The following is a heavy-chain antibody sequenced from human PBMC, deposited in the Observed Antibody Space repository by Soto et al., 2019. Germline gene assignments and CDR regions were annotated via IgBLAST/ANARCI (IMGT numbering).Heavy chain of an antibody. CDR1: GGTFSSYA. D-gene: IGHD5-12*01. J-gene: IGHJ4*02. CDR3: ASPHQYSYDRPRSWKAFDY. Sequence: GASVKVSCKASGGTFSSYAISWVRQAPGQGLEWMGGIIPIFGTANYAQKFQGRVTITADESTSTAYMELSSLRSEDTAVYYCASPHQYSYDRPRSWKAFDYWGQGTLVTVSS. V-gene: IGHV1-69*13. CDR2: IIPIFGTA.